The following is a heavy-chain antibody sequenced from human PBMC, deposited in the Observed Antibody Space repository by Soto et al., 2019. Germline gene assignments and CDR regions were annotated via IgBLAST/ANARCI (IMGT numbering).Heavy chain of an antibody. CDR1: GFTFSNYA. D-gene: IGHD1-7*01. J-gene: IGHJ4*02. Sequence: GGSLRLSCAASGFTFSNYAMHLVRQSPGKGLEWVALTSYDGNNEYYTDSVKGRFTISRDNSKNTLFLQMNSPRPEDTAVYYCAKDKGVFNWDYSYSDYWGQGALFTVSS. CDR2: TSYDGNNE. V-gene: IGHV3-30*18. CDR3: AKDKGVFNWDYSYSDY.